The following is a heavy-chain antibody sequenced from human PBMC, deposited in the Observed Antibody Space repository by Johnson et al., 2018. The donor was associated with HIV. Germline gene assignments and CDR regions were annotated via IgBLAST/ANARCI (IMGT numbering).Heavy chain of an antibody. D-gene: IGHD2-2*01. J-gene: IGHJ3*02. CDR2: ISSDGNSR. Sequence: VQLVESGGGLVKPGGSLRLSCAASGFTFSNAWMSWVRQAPGKGLEWVALISSDGNSRFYADSVKGRFTISRDNSKNTLYLQMNSLRVEDAAIYYCVRAGIVTLPAGAFDIWGQGTMVTVSS. CDR3: VRAGIVTLPAGAFDI. V-gene: IGHV3-30*03. CDR1: GFTFSNAW.